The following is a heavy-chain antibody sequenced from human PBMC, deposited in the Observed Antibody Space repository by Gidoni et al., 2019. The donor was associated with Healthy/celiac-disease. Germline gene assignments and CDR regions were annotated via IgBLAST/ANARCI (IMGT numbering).Heavy chain of an antibody. V-gene: IGHV3-43*02. CDR1: GATFDDYA. Sequence: EVQLVESGGGVVQPGGSLSLSCAASGATFDDYAMHWALQAPGKGLEWVSLISGDGGSTYYADSVKGRFTISRDNSKNSLYLQMNSLRTEDTALYYCAKVFDGDTGDYWGQGTLVTVSS. J-gene: IGHJ4*02. CDR2: ISGDGGST. D-gene: IGHD4-17*01. CDR3: AKVFDGDTGDY.